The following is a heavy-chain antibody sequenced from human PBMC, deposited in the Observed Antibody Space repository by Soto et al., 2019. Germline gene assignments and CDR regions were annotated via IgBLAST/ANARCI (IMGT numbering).Heavy chain of an antibody. CDR2: INPTSST. Sequence: QVQLVQSGAEVKKPGASVKVSCKASGYTFTSYYMHWVRQAPGQELEWMGIINPTSSTSYAQKFQGRVTMTRDTSTSTVYVELSSLRSEDTAVYYCARVYCSGGSCYGIDYWGQGTLVTVSS. J-gene: IGHJ4*02. CDR3: ARVYCSGGSCYGIDY. V-gene: IGHV1-46*01. D-gene: IGHD2-15*01. CDR1: GYTFTSYY.